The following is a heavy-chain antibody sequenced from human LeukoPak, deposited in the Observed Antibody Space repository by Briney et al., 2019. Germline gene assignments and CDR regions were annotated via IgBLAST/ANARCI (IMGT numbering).Heavy chain of an antibody. D-gene: IGHD3-10*01. CDR1: GFTFSSYG. Sequence: GGSLRLSCAASGFTFSSYGMHWVRQAPGKGLEWVAVISYDGSNKYYADSVKGRFTISRDNSKNTLYLQMNSLRAEDTAVYYCAKGGFGESYFDYWGQGTLVTVSS. CDR2: ISYDGSNK. J-gene: IGHJ4*02. V-gene: IGHV3-30*18. CDR3: AKGGFGESYFDY.